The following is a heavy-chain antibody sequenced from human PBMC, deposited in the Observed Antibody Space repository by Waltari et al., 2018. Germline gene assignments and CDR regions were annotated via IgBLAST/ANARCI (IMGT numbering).Heavy chain of an antibody. J-gene: IGHJ5*02. CDR1: GYTLTELS. V-gene: IGHV1-24*01. D-gene: IGHD3-10*01. Sequence: QVQLVQSGAEVKKPGASVKVSCKVSGYTLTELSMHWVRQAPGKGLEWMGGFDPEDGETIYAQKFHGRVTMTEDTSTDTAYMELSSLRSEDTAVYYCATDPRDMVQGVIRVGWFDPWGQGTLVTVSS. CDR2: FDPEDGET. CDR3: ATDPRDMVQGVIRVGWFDP.